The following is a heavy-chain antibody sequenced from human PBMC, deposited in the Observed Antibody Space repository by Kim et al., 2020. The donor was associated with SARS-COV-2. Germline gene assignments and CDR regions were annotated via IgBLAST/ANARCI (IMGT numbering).Heavy chain of an antibody. CDR3: TTVPPARQTIRYFDWPYFDY. V-gene: IGHV3-15*01. CDR1: GFTFSNAW. D-gene: IGHD3-9*01. J-gene: IGHJ4*02. Sequence: GGSLRLSCAASGFTFSNAWMSWVRQAPGKGLEWVGRIKSKTDGGTTDYAAPVKGRFTISRDDSKNTLYLQMNSLKTEDTAVYYCTTVPPARQTIRYFDWPYFDYWGQGTLVTVSS. CDR2: IKSKTDGGTT.